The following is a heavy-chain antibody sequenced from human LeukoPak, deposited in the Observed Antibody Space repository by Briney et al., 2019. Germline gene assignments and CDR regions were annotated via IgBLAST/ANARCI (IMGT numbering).Heavy chain of an antibody. J-gene: IGHJ1*01. Sequence: GGSLRLSCAASGFTFSSSAMNWVRQAPGKGLEWVSSVNNVGSHIYYAGSVRGRFTISRDNSKNTLYLQMNSLRAEDTAVYYCAKGVVETPWVTEYFQHWGQGTLVTVSS. CDR3: AKGVVETPWVTEYFQH. D-gene: IGHD3-3*01. V-gene: IGHV3-21*04. CDR2: VNNVGSHI. CDR1: GFTFSSSA.